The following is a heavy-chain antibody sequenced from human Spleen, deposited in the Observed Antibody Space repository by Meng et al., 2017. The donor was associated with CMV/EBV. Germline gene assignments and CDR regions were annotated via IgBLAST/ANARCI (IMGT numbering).Heavy chain of an antibody. Sequence: AVYGGSFSGYYWSWIRQPPGKGLEWIGEINHSGSTNYNPSLKSRVTISVDTSKNQFSLKLSSVTAADTAVYYCARERFLEWLHYFDYWGQGTLVTVSS. J-gene: IGHJ4*02. V-gene: IGHV4-34*01. CDR1: GGSFSGYY. CDR3: ARERFLEWLHYFDY. D-gene: IGHD3-3*01. CDR2: INHSGST.